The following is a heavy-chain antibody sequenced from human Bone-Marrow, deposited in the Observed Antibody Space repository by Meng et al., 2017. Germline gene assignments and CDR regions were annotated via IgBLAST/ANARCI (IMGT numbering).Heavy chain of an antibody. Sequence: GESLKISCTASGFTFDDYAMSWFRQAPGKGPEWVGFIRDRAFGETTDYAASVRDRFSISRDDSKIIVYLQMNGLKTEDTAVYYCVRKERSSGGDNSGGVGDFWGQGALVTVSS. CDR3: VRKERSSGGDNSGGVGDF. CDR2: IRDRAFGETT. V-gene: IGHV3-49*03. J-gene: IGHJ4*02. CDR1: GFTFDDYA. D-gene: IGHD3-10*01.